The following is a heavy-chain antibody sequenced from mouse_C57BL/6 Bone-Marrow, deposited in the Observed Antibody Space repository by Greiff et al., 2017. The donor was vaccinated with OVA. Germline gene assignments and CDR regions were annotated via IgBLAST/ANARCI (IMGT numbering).Heavy chain of an antibody. Sequence: EVQLVESGPVLVKPGASVKMSCKASGYTFTDYYMNWVKQSHGKSLEWIGVINPYNGGTSYNQKFKGKATLTVDKSSSTAYMELNSLTSEDSAVYYCARRGIYVDYFDYWGQGTTLTVSS. CDR2: INPYNGGT. V-gene: IGHV1-19*01. CDR1: GYTFTDYY. D-gene: IGHD1-1*01. J-gene: IGHJ2*01. CDR3: ARRGIYVDYFDY.